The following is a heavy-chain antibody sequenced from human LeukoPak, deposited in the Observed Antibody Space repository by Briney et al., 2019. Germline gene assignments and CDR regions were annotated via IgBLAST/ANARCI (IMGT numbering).Heavy chain of an antibody. CDR1: GGSFSGYY. D-gene: IGHD3-10*01. Sequence: SETLSLTCAVDGGSFSGYYWSWIRQPPGKGLEWVGEINHSGSTNYNPSLKSRVTISVDTSKNQFSLKLSSVTAADTAVYYCARARGEVTRGAFDIWGQGTMVTVSS. CDR3: ARARGEVTRGAFDI. J-gene: IGHJ3*02. V-gene: IGHV4-34*01. CDR2: INHSGST.